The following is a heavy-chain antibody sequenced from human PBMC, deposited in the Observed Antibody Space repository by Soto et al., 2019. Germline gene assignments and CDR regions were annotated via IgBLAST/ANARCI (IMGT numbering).Heavy chain of an antibody. D-gene: IGHD5-12*01. Sequence: GGSLRLSCAASGFTFSDYYMNWIRQAPGKGLEWVSYISSSGTTIYYADSVKGRFTISRDNAKNSLYLQMNSLRAEDTAVYYCATLGQDGYQDAFDLWGQGTLVTVSS. CDR2: ISSSGTTI. CDR3: ATLGQDGYQDAFDL. CDR1: GFTFSDYY. J-gene: IGHJ3*01. V-gene: IGHV3-11*01.